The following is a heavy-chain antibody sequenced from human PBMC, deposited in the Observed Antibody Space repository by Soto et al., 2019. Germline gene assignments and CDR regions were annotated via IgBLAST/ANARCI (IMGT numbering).Heavy chain of an antibody. CDR3: ACLRGSRGSQIDY. V-gene: IGHV4-59*01. J-gene: IGHJ4*02. CDR1: GDSSSSYY. D-gene: IGHD1-26*01. CDR2: ISYSGNT. Sequence: PSETLSLTCTISGDSSSSYYWSWIRQPPGKGLEWIGYISYSGNTNYNPSLKSRVTISIDTSKNQFSLKVTSVTAADTAVYYCACLRGSRGSQIDYWGQGAQVTVST.